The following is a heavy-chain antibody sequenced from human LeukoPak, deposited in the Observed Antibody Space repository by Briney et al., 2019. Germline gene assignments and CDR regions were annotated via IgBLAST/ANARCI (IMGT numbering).Heavy chain of an antibody. CDR3: AKDRVWFGERNPSDY. V-gene: IGHV3-23*01. J-gene: IGHJ4*02. D-gene: IGHD3-10*01. Sequence: PGGSLRLSCAASGFTFSSYAMSWVRQAPGKGLEWVSAISGSGGSTYYADSVKGRFTISRGNSKNTLNLQMNSLRAEDTAVYYCAKDRVWFGERNPSDYWGQGTLVTVSS. CDR1: GFTFSSYA. CDR2: ISGSGGST.